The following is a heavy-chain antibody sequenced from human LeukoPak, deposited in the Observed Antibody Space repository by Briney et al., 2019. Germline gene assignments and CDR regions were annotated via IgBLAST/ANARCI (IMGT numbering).Heavy chain of an antibody. J-gene: IGHJ4*02. V-gene: IGHV3-23*01. D-gene: IGHD3-10*01. CDR3: ARVNGSGSYYNN. Sequence: PGGSLRLSCAASRFTFSSYTMSWVRQAPGKGLEWVSAISGSGDTTYYADSVKGRFTISRDNAKNSLYLQMNSLRAEDTALYYCARVNGSGSYYNNWGQGTLVTVSS. CDR1: RFTFSSYT. CDR2: ISGSGDTT.